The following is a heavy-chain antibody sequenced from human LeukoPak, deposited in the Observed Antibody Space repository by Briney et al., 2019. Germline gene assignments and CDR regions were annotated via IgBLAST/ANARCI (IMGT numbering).Heavy chain of an antibody. CDR1: GLTFSRYW. Sequence: GESLRLSCAASGLTFSRYWIHWVRQAPGKGLEWVSRINPDGSTTTYADSVKGRFTISRDNAKNTVYLQMNSLRAEDTAVYYCARVLSGSWDWFDPWGQGTLVTVSS. CDR2: INPDGSTT. D-gene: IGHD3-22*01. V-gene: IGHV3-74*01. J-gene: IGHJ5*02. CDR3: ARVLSGSWDWFDP.